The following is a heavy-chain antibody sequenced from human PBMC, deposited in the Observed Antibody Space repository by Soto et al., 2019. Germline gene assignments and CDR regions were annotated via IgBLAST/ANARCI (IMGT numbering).Heavy chain of an antibody. J-gene: IGHJ6*02. CDR2: IFHEGST. D-gene: IGHD1-20*01. CDR1: GVSISSTNW. CDR3: ARDIKYFYGLDV. V-gene: IGHV4-4*02. Sequence: QVQLQESGPGLVKPSGTLSLTCAVSGVSISSTNWWSWVRQPPGMALEWMGEIFHEGSTTYNPSRESRVTISVDKSKNQFSLNLISVTAADTAVYYCARDIKYFYGLDVWGQGPTLTVSS.